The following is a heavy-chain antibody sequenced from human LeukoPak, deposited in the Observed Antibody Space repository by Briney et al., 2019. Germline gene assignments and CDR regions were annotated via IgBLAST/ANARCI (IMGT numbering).Heavy chain of an antibody. CDR1: GGSIRSGDYS. Sequence: SQTLSLTCTVSGGSIRSGDYSWNWIRQHPGQGLEWIGYIYYSGSTYYNPSLTSRVTMSVDTSKNQFSLKLSSVTAADTAIYYCARDHTETSSLNFRNYYYYGMDIWGQGTTVIVSS. V-gene: IGHV4-31*03. D-gene: IGHD4-11*01. CDR2: IYYSGST. CDR3: ARDHTETSSLNFRNYYYYGMDI. J-gene: IGHJ6*02.